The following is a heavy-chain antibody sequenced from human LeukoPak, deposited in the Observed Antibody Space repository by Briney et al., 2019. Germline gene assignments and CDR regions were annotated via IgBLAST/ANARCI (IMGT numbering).Heavy chain of an antibody. CDR1: GGSISPYY. Sequence: SEALSLTCTVSGGSISPYYWSWIRQPPGKTLEWIGYVYYSGSTNYNPSLKSRVTISVDTSKNQFSLKLGSVTAADTAVYYCAKYIRDSGTYNFDYWGQGTLVTVSS. CDR2: VYYSGST. CDR3: AKYIRDSGTYNFDY. V-gene: IGHV4-59*01. J-gene: IGHJ4*02. D-gene: IGHD1-1*01.